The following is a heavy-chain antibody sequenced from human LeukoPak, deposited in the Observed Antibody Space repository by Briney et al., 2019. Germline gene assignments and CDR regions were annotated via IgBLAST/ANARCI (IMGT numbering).Heavy chain of an antibody. CDR1: GYTFTSYG. Sequence: ASVKVSCKASGYTFTSYGISWVRHAPGQGLGWMGWISAFNGNTNYAQKLQGRVTMTTDTSTSTTYMELRSLSSDETPLYSRARAAAGTSPTDYYFDYWGQGTLVTVSS. D-gene: IGHD6-13*01. V-gene: IGHV1-18*01. CDR3: ARAAAGTSPTDYYFDY. J-gene: IGHJ4*02. CDR2: ISAFNGNT.